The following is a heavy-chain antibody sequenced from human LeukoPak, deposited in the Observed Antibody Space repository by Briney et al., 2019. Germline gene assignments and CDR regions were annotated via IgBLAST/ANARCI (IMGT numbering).Heavy chain of an antibody. CDR1: GGSISSYY. D-gene: IGHD1-26*01. J-gene: IGHJ3*02. Sequence: PSETLSLTCTVSGGSISSYYWRWIRQPAGKGLEWIVRIYTSGSTNYNPSLKSRVTMSVDTSKNQFSLKLSSVTAADTAVYYCARGMGYIVGPDAFDIWGQGTMVTVSP. CDR3: ARGMGYIVGPDAFDI. CDR2: IYTSGST. V-gene: IGHV4-4*07.